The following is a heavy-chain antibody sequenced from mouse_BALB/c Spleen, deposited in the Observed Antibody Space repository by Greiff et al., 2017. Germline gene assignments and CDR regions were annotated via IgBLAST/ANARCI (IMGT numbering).Heavy chain of an antibody. Sequence: EVQLVESGGDLVKPGGSLKLSCAASGFTFSSYGMSWVRQTPDKRLEWVATISSGGSYTYYPDSVKGRFTISRDNAKNTLYLQMSSLKSEDTAMYYCARQEGLLLRYYFDYWGQGTTLTVSS. D-gene: IGHD1-1*01. CDR1: GFTFSSYG. J-gene: IGHJ2*01. V-gene: IGHV5-6*01. CDR3: ARQEGLLLRYYFDY. CDR2: ISSGGSYT.